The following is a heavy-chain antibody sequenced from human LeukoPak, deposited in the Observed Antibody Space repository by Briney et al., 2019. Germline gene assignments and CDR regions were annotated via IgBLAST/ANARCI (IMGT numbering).Heavy chain of an antibody. V-gene: IGHV3-33*01. Sequence: GGSLRLSCAASGFTFSSYGMHWVRQAPGKGLEWVAVIWYDGSNKYYADSVKGRFTISRGNSKNTLYLQMNSLRAEDTAVYYCARDRGIAVAGTPDAFDIWGQGTMVTVSS. CDR1: GFTFSSYG. J-gene: IGHJ3*02. CDR2: IWYDGSNK. D-gene: IGHD6-19*01. CDR3: ARDRGIAVAGTPDAFDI.